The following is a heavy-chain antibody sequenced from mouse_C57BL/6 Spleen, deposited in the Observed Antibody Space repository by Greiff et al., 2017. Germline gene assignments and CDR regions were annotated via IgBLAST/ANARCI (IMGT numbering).Heavy chain of an antibody. J-gene: IGHJ1*03. CDR3: ARAIYYYGSSYEYFDV. CDR2: ISDGGSYT. V-gene: IGHV5-4*03. CDR1: GFTFSSYA. D-gene: IGHD1-1*01. Sequence: EVNVVESGGGLVKPGGSLKLSCAASGFTFSSYAMSWVRQTPEKRLEWVATISDGGSYTYYPDNVKGRFTISRDNAKNNLYLQMSHLKSEDTAMYYCARAIYYYGSSYEYFDVWGTGTTVTVSS.